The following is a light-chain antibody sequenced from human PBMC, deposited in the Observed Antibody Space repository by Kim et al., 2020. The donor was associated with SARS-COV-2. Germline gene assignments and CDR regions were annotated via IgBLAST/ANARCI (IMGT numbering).Light chain of an antibody. CDR1: SLRSYY. CDR3: NSRDSSGNHYV. CDR2: GKN. V-gene: IGLV3-19*01. Sequence: ALGQTVRITCQGGSLRSYYASWYQQKPGQGPVLVIYGKNNRPSGIPDRFSGSSSGNTASLTITGAQAEDEADYYCNSRDSSGNHYVFGTGTKVTVL. J-gene: IGLJ1*01.